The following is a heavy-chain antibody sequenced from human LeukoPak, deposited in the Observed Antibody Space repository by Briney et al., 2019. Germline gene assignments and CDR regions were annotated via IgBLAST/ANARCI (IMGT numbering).Heavy chain of an antibody. D-gene: IGHD2-2*01. CDR2: ISFDGNNQ. CDR3: AKDLPAAYFDY. Sequence: PGGSLRLSCAASRFNFGFYGMHWVRQAPGKGLEWVALISFDGNNQYYADSVKGRFTVSRDNSKNTLYLQMNSLRADGTAVYCCAKDLPAAYFDYWGQGTLVTVSS. V-gene: IGHV3-30*18. CDR1: RFNFGFYG. J-gene: IGHJ4*02.